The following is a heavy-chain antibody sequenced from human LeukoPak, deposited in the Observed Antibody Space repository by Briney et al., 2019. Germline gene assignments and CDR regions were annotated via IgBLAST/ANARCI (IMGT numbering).Heavy chain of an antibody. V-gene: IGHV3-23*01. CDR2: ISGSGGST. Sequence: GGSLRLSCAASGFTFSTYAMSWVRQAPGKGLEWVSGISGSGGSTYYADSVKGRFTISRDNSKNTLYLQVNSLRAEDTAVYYCAKSVSSGYYWFDYWGQGTLVTVPS. CDR1: GFTFSTYA. J-gene: IGHJ4*02. D-gene: IGHD3-22*01. CDR3: AKSVSSGYYWFDY.